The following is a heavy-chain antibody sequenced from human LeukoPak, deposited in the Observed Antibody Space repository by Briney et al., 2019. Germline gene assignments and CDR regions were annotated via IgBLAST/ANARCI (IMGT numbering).Heavy chain of an antibody. CDR2: IKNKADRGTT. J-gene: IGHJ3*02. V-gene: IGHV3-15*01. D-gene: IGHD1-26*01. CDR3: TREGRGSFDM. Sequence: GGALRLSCAASGFSISNAYINWVRKAPGEGLEWVGLIKNKADRGTTEYAAPVKDRFTVSRDDSKNTVYLQMSSLRTEDTAIYYCTREGRGSFDMWGRGTMVGVSS. CDR1: GFSISNAY.